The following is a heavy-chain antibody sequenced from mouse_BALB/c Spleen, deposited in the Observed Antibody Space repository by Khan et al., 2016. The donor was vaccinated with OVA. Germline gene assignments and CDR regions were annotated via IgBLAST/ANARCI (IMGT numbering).Heavy chain of an antibody. V-gene: IGHV3-2*02. CDR3: ERRNYYGYYIDY. CDR1: GYSITSGYA. J-gene: IGHJ2*01. CDR2: ISYSGGT. D-gene: IGHD1-1*01. Sequence: EVQLQESGPGLVKPSQSLSLTCTVTGYSITSGYAWNWIRQFPGNKLEWMGYISYSGGTSYNPSLKSRISITRATSKNQFFLQLNSVTTEDTANNYCERRNYYGYYIDYWGQGTPLTVSS.